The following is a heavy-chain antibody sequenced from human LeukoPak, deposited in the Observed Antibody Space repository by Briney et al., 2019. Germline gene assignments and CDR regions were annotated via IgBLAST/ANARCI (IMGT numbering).Heavy chain of an antibody. Sequence: GVSLRLSCAASGFTFSHYAFHWVRQAPGKGLEWLAVIWSDGSNKFYGDAVKGRFTIDRDDSQKTVYLQMNSLRVEDTATYYCARDAQRGFDYSNSLKYWGQGSLVTVSS. J-gene: IGHJ4*02. CDR1: GFTFSHYA. CDR2: IWSDGSNK. D-gene: IGHD4-11*01. CDR3: ARDAQRGFDYSNSLKY. V-gene: IGHV3-33*01.